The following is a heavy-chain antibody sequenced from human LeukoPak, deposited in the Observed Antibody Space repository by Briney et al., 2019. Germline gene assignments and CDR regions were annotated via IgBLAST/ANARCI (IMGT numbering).Heavy chain of an antibody. CDR1: GGSFSGYY. Sequence: SETLSLTCAVYGGSFSGYYWSWIRQPPGKGLEWIGEINHSGSTNYNPSLKSRVTISVDTSKNQFSLKVSSVTAADTAVYYCARGRSNYYGMDVWGQGTTVTVSS. CDR2: INHSGST. CDR3: ARGRSNYYGMDV. J-gene: IGHJ6*02. D-gene: IGHD1-26*01. V-gene: IGHV4-34*01.